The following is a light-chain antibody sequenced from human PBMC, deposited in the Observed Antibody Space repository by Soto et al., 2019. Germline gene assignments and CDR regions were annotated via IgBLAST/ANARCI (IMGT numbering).Light chain of an antibody. CDR3: QQYNSWPPT. V-gene: IGKV3-15*01. CDR1: QSVSSY. J-gene: IGKJ5*01. CDR2: DAS. Sequence: EIVLTQSPATLSLSPGERATLSCRASQSVSSYLAWYQQKPGQAPRLLIYDASTRAPGIPARFSGSGSGTELTLTISSLQSDDFAVYHCQQYNSWPPTFGHGTRLEIK.